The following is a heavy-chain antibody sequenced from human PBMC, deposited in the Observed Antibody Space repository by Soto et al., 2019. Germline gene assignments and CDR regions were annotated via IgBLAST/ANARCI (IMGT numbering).Heavy chain of an antibody. D-gene: IGHD2-15*01. CDR1: GFTFSSYG. CDR3: AKDGGSSHRLGGAFDI. J-gene: IGHJ3*02. CDR2: ISYDGSNK. V-gene: IGHV3-30*18. Sequence: GGSLRLSCAAPGFTFSSYGMHWVRQAPGKGLEWVAVISYDGSNKYYADSVKGRFTISRDNSKNTLYLQMNSLRAEDTAVYYCAKDGGSSHRLGGAFDIWGQGTMVTVSS.